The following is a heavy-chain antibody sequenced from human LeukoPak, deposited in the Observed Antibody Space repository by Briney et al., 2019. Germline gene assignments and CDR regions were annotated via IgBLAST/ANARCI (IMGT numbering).Heavy chain of an antibody. CDR1: GFTFSSYW. V-gene: IGHV3-7*01. J-gene: IGHJ4*02. D-gene: IGHD3-10*01. Sequence: PGGSLRLSCAASGFTFSSYWMSWVRQAPGKGLEWVANIKQDGSEKYYVDSVKGRFTISRDNDKNSLYLQMNSLRAEDTAVYYCARKTMVRGAKIDYWGQGTLVTVSS. CDR3: ARKTMVRGAKIDY. CDR2: IKQDGSEK.